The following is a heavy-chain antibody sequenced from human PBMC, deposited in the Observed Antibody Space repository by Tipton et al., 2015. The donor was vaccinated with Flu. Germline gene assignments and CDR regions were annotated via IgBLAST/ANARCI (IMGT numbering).Heavy chain of an antibody. V-gene: IGHV4-59*08. J-gene: IGHJ5*02. CDR1: GGSISSYY. D-gene: IGHD3-16*01. Sequence: TLSLTCTVSGGSISSYYWSWIRQSPGKGLEWIGYIYYSGSTNYNPSLKSRVTISVDTSKNQFSLKLSSVTAADTAVYYCARRIMSSSPDVNWFDPWGQGTLVTVSS. CDR3: ARRIMSSSPDVNWFDP. CDR2: IYYSGST.